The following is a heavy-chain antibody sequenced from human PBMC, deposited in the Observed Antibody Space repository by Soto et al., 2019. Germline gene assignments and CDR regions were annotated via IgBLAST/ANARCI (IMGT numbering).Heavy chain of an antibody. J-gene: IGHJ5*02. Sequence: SVTFSRKASAGTFSSYAISWMLQAIGQGLEWMGGINPIFGTPNYAQKVQGRVTITADESTSTAYMELSSLRSEDTAVYYCARGGGSSTHQFPFDPWGQGTLVTVSS. V-gene: IGHV1-69*13. CDR2: INPIFGTP. CDR1: AGTFSSYA. D-gene: IGHD2-15*01. CDR3: ARGGGSSTHQFPFDP.